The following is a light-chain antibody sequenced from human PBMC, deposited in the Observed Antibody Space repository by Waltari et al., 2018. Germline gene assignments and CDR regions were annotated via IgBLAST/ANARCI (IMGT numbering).Light chain of an antibody. CDR3: LQHNTYPYT. J-gene: IGKJ2*01. Sequence: DIQMTQSPSSLSASVGDRVTITCRASQGIKIFLGWYQQRPGKAPHRLIYAASSLQSGAPSRFSGRRSGTDFTLTISSLQPEDSATYFCLQHNTYPYTFGRGTRVEIK. V-gene: IGKV1-17*01. CDR2: AAS. CDR1: QGIKIF.